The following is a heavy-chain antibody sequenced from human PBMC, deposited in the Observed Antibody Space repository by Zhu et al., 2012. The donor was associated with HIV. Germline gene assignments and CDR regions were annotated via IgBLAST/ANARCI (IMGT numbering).Heavy chain of an antibody. CDR1: GYSISSGYH. J-gene: IGHJ4*02. CDR3: AREAIGVPVAGTLDH. CDR2: IYHSGST. Sequence: QVQLQESGPGLVKPSETLSLTCTVSGYSISSGYHWGWIRQPPGKGLEWIGSIYHSGSTYYNPSLKSRVTISVDTSKNQFSLKLTSVTAADTAMYYCAREAIGVPVAGTLDHWGQGTLVTVSS. D-gene: IGHD6-19*01. V-gene: IGHV4-38-2*02.